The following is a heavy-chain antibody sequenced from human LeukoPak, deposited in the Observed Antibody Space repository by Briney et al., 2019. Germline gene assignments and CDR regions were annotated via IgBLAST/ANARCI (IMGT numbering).Heavy chain of an antibody. CDR1: GYTFTGYY. D-gene: IGHD3-10*01. Sequence: ASVTVSCTASGYTFTGYYMHWVRQAPGQGLEWMGWINPNSGGTNYAQKFQGRVTMTRDTSISTAYMELSRLRSDDTAVYYCAREETYYYGSGSYYNEYNWFDPWGQGTLVTVSS. V-gene: IGHV1-2*02. CDR2: INPNSGGT. CDR3: AREETYYYGSGSYYNEYNWFDP. J-gene: IGHJ5*02.